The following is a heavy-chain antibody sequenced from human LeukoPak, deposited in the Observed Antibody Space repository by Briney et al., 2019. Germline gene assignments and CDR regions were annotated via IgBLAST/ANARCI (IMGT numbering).Heavy chain of an antibody. CDR1: GFTFSSYA. D-gene: IGHD3-22*01. CDR2: ISYDGGNK. V-gene: IGHV3-30-3*01. J-gene: IGHJ4*02. CDR3: AKGADYYDSTVRGEFDY. Sequence: GGSLRLSCAASGFTFSSYAMHWVRQAPGKGLEWVAVISYDGGNKYYADSVKGRFTISRDNSKNTLYLQMNSLRAEDTAVYYCAKGADYYDSTVRGEFDYWGQGTLVTVSS.